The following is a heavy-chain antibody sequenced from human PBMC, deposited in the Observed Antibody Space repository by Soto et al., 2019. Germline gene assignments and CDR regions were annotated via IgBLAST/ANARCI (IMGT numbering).Heavy chain of an antibody. CDR2: ISYDGSNK. V-gene: IGHV3-30*18. D-gene: IGHD1-26*01. J-gene: IGHJ4*02. CDR1: GFTFSSYG. CDR3: VKATQIAGANLEYDY. Sequence: QVQLVESGGGVVQPGRSLRLSCAASGFTFSSYGMHWVRQAPGKGLEWVAVISYDGSNKYYADSVKGRFTISRDNSRNTLYMQMNSLRAEDRAVYSCVKATQIAGANLEYDYWGQGTLVTVSS.